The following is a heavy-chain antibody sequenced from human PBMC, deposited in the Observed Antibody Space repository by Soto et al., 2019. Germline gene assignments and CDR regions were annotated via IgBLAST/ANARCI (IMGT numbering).Heavy chain of an antibody. Sequence: GGSLRLSCAASGFSFSTYSMAWVRQTPGKGLAWVSGLSGGGSNTFYADSVQGRFTISVDNSNNTVYLQMNSLRVEDTAVYYCARWDGYGDVWGQGTLVTVSS. J-gene: IGHJ4*02. CDR1: GFSFSTYS. V-gene: IGHV3-23*01. CDR2: LSGGGSNT. CDR3: ARWDGYGDV. D-gene: IGHD4-17*01.